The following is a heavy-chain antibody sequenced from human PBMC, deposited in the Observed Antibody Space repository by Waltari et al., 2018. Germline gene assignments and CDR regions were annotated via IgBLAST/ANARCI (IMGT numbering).Heavy chain of an antibody. Sequence: QVQLVQSGAEVKKPGASVTVSCKASGYTFTGYYMPWVRQAPGQGLEWTGGINPNSGGTNYAQKFQGWVTMTRETSISTAYMELSRLRSDDTAVYYCARESGGECSGGSCYRNWFDPWGQGTLVTVSS. CDR3: ARESGGECSGGSCYRNWFDP. CDR2: INPNSGGT. V-gene: IGHV1-2*04. J-gene: IGHJ5*02. CDR1: GYTFTGYY. D-gene: IGHD2-15*01.